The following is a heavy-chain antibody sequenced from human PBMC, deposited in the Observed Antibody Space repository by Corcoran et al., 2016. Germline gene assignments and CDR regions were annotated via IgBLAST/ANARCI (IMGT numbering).Heavy chain of an antibody. CDR1: GGTFSSYA. Sequence: QVQLVQSGAEVKKPGSSVKVSCKASGGTFSSYAISWVRQAPGQGLEWMGGIIPIFGTANYAQKFQGRVTITADESTSTAYMELSSLRSEDTAVYDCARDLVPAASRYYYYYGMDVWGQGTTVTVSS. CDR2: IIPIFGTA. CDR3: ARDLVPAASRYYYYYGMDV. J-gene: IGHJ6*02. D-gene: IGHD2-2*01. V-gene: IGHV1-69*01.